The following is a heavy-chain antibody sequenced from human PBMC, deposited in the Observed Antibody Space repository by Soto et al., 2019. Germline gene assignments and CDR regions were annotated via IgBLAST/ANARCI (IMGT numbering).Heavy chain of an antibody. J-gene: IGHJ4*02. Sequence: LGGSLRLSCAASGFPFSTYGMHWVRQAPGKGLEWVAVISYDGNNRYHADSVKGRFAVSRDNSKNTVYLQMNNLRAEDTAVYYCARDDRSHWAYHSERRGQMAAFDYWGQGTLVTVSS. CDR3: ARDDRSHWAYHSERRGQMAAFDY. V-gene: IGHV3-30*03. D-gene: IGHD3-16*01. CDR2: ISYDGNNR. CDR1: GFPFSTYG.